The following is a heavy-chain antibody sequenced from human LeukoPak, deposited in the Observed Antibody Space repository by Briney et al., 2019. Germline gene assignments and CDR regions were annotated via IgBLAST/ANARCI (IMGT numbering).Heavy chain of an antibody. V-gene: IGHV3-74*01. D-gene: IGHD6-6*01. Sequence: GGSLRLSCAASGLTFSSYWMHWVRQAPGKGLVWVSRISTDGSSTNSADSVKGRFTISRDNAKNTLYLQMNSLRAEDTAVYYCVREYSSSSGRAFDIWGQGTMVTVSP. CDR1: GLTFSSYW. CDR2: ISTDGSST. CDR3: VREYSSSSGRAFDI. J-gene: IGHJ3*02.